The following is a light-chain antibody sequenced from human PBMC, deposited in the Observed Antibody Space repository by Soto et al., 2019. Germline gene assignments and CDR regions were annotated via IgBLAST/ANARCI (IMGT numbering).Light chain of an antibody. Sequence: IVMTHSPATLSVSPGEKATLSCRASQSVNSNLAWYQQKPGQAPRLLIYATSTRATGIPDRFSGSGSGTEFSLTISNLQSEDFAVYHCQQYDNKPPITFGQGTRLEIK. CDR2: ATS. V-gene: IGKV3-15*01. J-gene: IGKJ5*01. CDR1: QSVNSN. CDR3: QQYDNKPPIT.